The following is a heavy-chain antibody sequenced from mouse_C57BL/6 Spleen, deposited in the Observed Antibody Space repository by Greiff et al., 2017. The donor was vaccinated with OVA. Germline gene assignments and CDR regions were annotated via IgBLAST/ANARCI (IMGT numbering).Heavy chain of an antibody. Sequence: QVQLKQPGAELVRPGSSVKLSCKASGYTFTSYWMPWVKQRPIQGLEWIGDIYPGSGSTNYTEKFKSKATLTVDTSSSTAYMELSSLTSEDSAVYYCARRGNYYGSTSDYWGQGTTLTVSS. CDR1: GYTFTSYW. V-gene: IGHV1-55*01. J-gene: IGHJ2*01. D-gene: IGHD1-1*01. CDR3: ARRGNYYGSTSDY. CDR2: IYPGSGST.